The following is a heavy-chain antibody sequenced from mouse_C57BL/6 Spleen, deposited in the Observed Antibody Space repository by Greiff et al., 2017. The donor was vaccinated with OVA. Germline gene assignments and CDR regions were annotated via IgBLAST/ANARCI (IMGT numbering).Heavy chain of an antibody. CDR3: ASIYDGYPLYAMDY. CDR2: ISYDGSN. Sequence: DVQLQESGPGLVKPSQSLSLTCSVTGYSITSGYYWNWIRQFPGNKLEWMGYISYDGSNNYNPSLKNRISITRDTSKNQFFLKLNSVTTEDTATYYCASIYDGYPLYAMDYWGQGTSVTVSS. CDR1: GYSITSGYY. V-gene: IGHV3-6*01. D-gene: IGHD2-3*01. J-gene: IGHJ4*01.